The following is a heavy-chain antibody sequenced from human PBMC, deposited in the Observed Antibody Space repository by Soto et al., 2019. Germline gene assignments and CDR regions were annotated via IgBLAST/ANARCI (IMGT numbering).Heavy chain of an antibody. V-gene: IGHV4-59*08. CDR3: ARHGSVAVPGTTYGYHYMDV. CDR2: IHYSGST. J-gene: IGHJ6*03. D-gene: IGHD1-7*01. CDR1: GHSLSSYY. Sequence: WKTLSLTCIVSGHSLSSYYWSWVRRPPGKRPEWIAYIHYSGSTDYNPSLKSRITISIDTSKNQFSLRLTSVTAADTAIYYCARHGSVAVPGTTYGYHYMDVWGKGTTVTVSS.